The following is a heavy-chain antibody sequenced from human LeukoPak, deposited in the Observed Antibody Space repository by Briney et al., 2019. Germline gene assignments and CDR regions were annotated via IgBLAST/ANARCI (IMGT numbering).Heavy chain of an antibody. CDR1: GFTFSSYV. V-gene: IGHV3-30*02. CDR3: AKGDNSDHPDY. Sequence: PGGSLRLSCAASGFTFSSYVMHWVRQAPGKGLEWVAFIRFDGSYKYYADSVKGRFTISRDNSKNTLYLQMNGLRAEDTAVYYCAKGDNSDHPDYWGQGTLVTVSS. CDR2: IRFDGSYK. D-gene: IGHD4-23*01. J-gene: IGHJ4*02.